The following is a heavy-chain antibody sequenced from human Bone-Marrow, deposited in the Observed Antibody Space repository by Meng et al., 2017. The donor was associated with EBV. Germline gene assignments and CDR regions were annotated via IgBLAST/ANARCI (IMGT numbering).Heavy chain of an antibody. CDR3: ASESGRGYTPDY. CDR2: LIPMSGAP. D-gene: IGHD3-10*01. Sequence: GGEVKIPGSLVKVFIKTSGGPFRSDAVSWLRQAPGQGLEWLGGLIPMSGAPNYAQKFQGRVTITADESTSTHYMDLSSLSSEDTAVYYCASESGRGYTPDYWGQGTLVTVSS. CDR1: GGPFRSDA. V-gene: IGHV1-69*01. J-gene: IGHJ4*02.